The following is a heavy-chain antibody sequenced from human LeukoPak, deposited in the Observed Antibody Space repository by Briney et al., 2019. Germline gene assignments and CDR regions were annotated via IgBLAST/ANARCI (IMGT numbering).Heavy chain of an antibody. V-gene: IGHV4-34*01. D-gene: IGHD6-6*01. CDR3: ARGQPRLVAARFNHRYFDY. Sequence: SETLSLTCAVYGGSFSGYYWSWIRQPPGKGLEWIGEINHSGSTNYNPSLKSRVTISVDTSKNQFSLKLSSVTAADTAVYYCARGQPRLVAARFNHRYFDYWGQGTLVTVSS. J-gene: IGHJ4*02. CDR1: GGSFSGYY. CDR2: INHSGST.